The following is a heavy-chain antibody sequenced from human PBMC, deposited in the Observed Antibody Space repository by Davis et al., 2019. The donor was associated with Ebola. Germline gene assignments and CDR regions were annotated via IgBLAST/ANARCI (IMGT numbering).Heavy chain of an antibody. CDR3: TNTLGTTDY. Sequence: GESLKISCAASGFTFSGSAMHWVRQASGKGLEWVGRIRSKANSYATAYAASVKGRFTISRDDSKNKAYLQMNSLKTEDTAVYYCTNTLGTTDYWGQGTLVTVSS. V-gene: IGHV3-73*01. D-gene: IGHD4-11*01. CDR1: GFTFSGSA. CDR2: IRSKANSYAT. J-gene: IGHJ4*02.